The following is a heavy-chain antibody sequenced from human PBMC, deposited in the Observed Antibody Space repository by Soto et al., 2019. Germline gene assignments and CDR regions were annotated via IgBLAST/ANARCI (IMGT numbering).Heavy chain of an antibody. CDR2: INHSGST. CDR1: GGSFSGYY. J-gene: IGHJ4*02. Sequence: SETLSLTCAVYGGSFSGYYWTWIRQPPGTGLEWIGEINHSGSTNYNPSLKSRVTISVDTSKNQFSLKLTSVTAADTAVYYCARARADFDSWTYEGGYYYFDNWGPGTLVTVSS. V-gene: IGHV4-34*01. D-gene: IGHD3-16*01. CDR3: ARARADFDSWTYEGGYYYFDN.